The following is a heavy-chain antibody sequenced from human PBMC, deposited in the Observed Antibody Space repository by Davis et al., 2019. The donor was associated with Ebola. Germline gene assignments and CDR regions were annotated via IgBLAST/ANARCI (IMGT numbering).Heavy chain of an antibody. D-gene: IGHD1-26*01. CDR2: ISSSSSYT. V-gene: IGHV3-11*06. CDR3: ARYSGTYRDY. CDR1: GFTFSDYY. J-gene: IGHJ4*02. Sequence: GGSLRLSCAASGFTFSDYYMSWIRQAPGKGLEWVSYISSSSSYTNYADSVKGRFTISRDNAKNSLYLQMNSLRVEDTAVYYCARYSGTYRDYWGQGTLVTVSS.